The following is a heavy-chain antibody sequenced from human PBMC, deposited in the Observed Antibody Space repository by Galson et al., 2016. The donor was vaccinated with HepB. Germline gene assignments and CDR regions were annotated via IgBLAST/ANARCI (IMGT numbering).Heavy chain of an antibody. CDR3: AKDPVVPTGFDY. CDR2: IKQDGSEK. V-gene: IGHV3-7*03. D-gene: IGHD2-21*01. J-gene: IGHJ4*02. Sequence: SLRLSCAASGFSLSSYWMTWVRQAPGKGPEWVANIKQDGSEKYYADSVKGRFTISRDNAKNSLYLQMNSLRAEDTAVYYCAKDPVVPTGFDYWGPGTLVTVSS. CDR1: GFSLSSYW.